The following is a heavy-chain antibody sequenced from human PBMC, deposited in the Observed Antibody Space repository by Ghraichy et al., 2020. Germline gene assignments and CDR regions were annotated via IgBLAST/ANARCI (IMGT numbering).Heavy chain of an antibody. CDR2: MRYDGTTR. CDR3: AKDSGWYVPHSDY. Sequence: GGSLRLSCTASGFIFSNFGMHWVRQAPGKGLEWVAFMRYDGTTRYYADSEKGRSTITSDTAKNNLYIQMNSMTAEDTGVYYCAKDSGWYVPHSDYWGQGTLVALSS. J-gene: IGHJ4*02. D-gene: IGHD6-19*01. CDR1: GFIFSNFG. V-gene: IGHV3-30*02.